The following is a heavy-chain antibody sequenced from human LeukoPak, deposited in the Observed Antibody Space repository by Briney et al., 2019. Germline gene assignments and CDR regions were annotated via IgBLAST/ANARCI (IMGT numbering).Heavy chain of an antibody. J-gene: IGHJ5*02. D-gene: IGHD2-15*01. CDR3: ARDPRSAGRYNWFDP. V-gene: IGHV3-7*03. Sequence: GGSLRLSCAASGFTFSNYWMAWVRQAPAKGLEWVANIKQDGSEEYYVDSVKGRFTISRDNAKNSLFLEMNSLRAEDTAVYYCARDPRSAGRYNWFDPWGQGTLVTVPS. CDR1: GFTFSNYW. CDR2: IKQDGSEE.